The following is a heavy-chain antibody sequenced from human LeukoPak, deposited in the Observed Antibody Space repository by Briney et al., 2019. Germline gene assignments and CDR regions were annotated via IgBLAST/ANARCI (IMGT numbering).Heavy chain of an antibody. V-gene: IGHV3-30*18. J-gene: IGHJ4*02. CDR3: AKDWNYDRYFDY. Sequence: GGSLRLSCAASGFTLSSYGMHWVRQAPGKGLEWVAVISYDGSNKYYADSVKGRFTISRDNSKNTLYLQMNSLRAEDTAVYYCAKDWNYDRYFDYWGQGTLVTVSS. D-gene: IGHD1-7*01. CDR2: ISYDGSNK. CDR1: GFTLSSYG.